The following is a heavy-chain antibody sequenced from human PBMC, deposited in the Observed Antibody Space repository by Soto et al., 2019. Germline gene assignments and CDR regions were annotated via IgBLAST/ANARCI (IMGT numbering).Heavy chain of an antibody. CDR3: ARGKDYYDSSGDFDY. CDR1: GGSFSGYY. Sequence: PSETLSLTCAVYGGSFSGYYWSWIRQPPGKGLEWIGEINHSGSTNYNPSLKSRVTISVDTSKNQFSLKLSSVTAADTAVYYCARGKDYYDSSGDFDYWGQGTLVTVSS. J-gene: IGHJ4*02. CDR2: INHSGST. V-gene: IGHV4-34*01. D-gene: IGHD3-22*01.